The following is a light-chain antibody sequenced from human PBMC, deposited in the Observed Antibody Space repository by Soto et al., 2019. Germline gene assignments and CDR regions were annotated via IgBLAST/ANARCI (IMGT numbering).Light chain of an antibody. CDR2: AAS. CDR1: QGIRND. J-gene: IGKJ1*01. CDR3: LQHNSYPRT. V-gene: IGKV1-17*01. Sequence: DIQMTQSPSSLSASVGDRVTITCRASQGIRNDLSWYQQKPGKAPKRRIYAASTLQRGAPSRFSGSGSGTEFTLTISSLQPEDFATYYCLQHNSYPRTFGQGTEVEIK.